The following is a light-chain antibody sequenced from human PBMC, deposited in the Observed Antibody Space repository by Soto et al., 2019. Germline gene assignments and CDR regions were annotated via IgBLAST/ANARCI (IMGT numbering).Light chain of an antibody. CDR3: QRSECLPLT. V-gene: IGKV1-33*01. J-gene: IGKJ5*01. CDR2: DAS. Sequence: DIQMTQSPSSLSASVGDIVTITCQASQDINKNLIWYQQKPGKAPKLLIYDASDLETGVPSRFSGSGSGTGFTFTISSLQPEDFAPYYCQRSECLPLTFAQGTRLEI. CDR1: QDINKN.